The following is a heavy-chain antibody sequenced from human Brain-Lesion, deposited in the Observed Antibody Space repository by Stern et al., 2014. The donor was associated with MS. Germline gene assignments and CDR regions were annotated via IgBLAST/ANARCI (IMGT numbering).Heavy chain of an antibody. CDR2: IYNSGAT. J-gene: IGHJ5*02. CDR1: GDSISSGGHY. CDR3: ASRWSGTYYGQNWFDP. V-gene: IGHV4-31*03. D-gene: IGHD1-26*01. Sequence: VPLVXSGPGLVKPSQTLSLTCTVSGDSISSGGHYWSWIRQHPGKGLEWIGYIYNSGATFYNPSLKGRVTISLDMSNNQFSLTMSSVTAADTATYYCASRWSGTYYGQNWFDPWGQGMLVTVSS.